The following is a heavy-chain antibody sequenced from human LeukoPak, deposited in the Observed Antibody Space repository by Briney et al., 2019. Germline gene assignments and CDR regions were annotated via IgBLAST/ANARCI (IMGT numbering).Heavy chain of an antibody. CDR3: ARDLGRYSYGFIDY. D-gene: IGHD5-18*01. CDR1: GGSISSSSYY. Sequence: SETLSLTCTVSGGSISSSSYYWGWIRQPPGKGLEWIGSIYYSGSTYYNPSLKSRVTISVDTSKNQFSLKLRPVTAADTAVYYCARDLGRYSYGFIDYWGQGTLVTVSS. J-gene: IGHJ4*02. CDR2: IYYSGST. V-gene: IGHV4-39*07.